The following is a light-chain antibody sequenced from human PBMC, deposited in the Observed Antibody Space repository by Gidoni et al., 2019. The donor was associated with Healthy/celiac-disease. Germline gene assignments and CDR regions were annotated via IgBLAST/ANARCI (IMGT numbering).Light chain of an antibody. V-gene: IGKV3-15*01. CDR1: QSVSSN. J-gene: IGKJ3*01. Sequence: EIVMTQSPATLSVSPGDRATLSCRASQSVSSNLAWYQQKPGQAPRLLIYGASTRATGIPARFSGSRSGTEFTLTISSLQSEDFAVYYCQQYNNWPPFTFXPXTKVDIK. CDR3: QQYNNWPPFT. CDR2: GAS.